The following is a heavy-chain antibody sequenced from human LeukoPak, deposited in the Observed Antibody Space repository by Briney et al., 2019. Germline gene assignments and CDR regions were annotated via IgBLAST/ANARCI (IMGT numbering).Heavy chain of an antibody. V-gene: IGHV1-3*01. J-gene: IGHJ3*02. CDR3: ARGGRDSSGNDAFDI. Sequence: ASVKVSCKASGYTFTSYAMHWVRQAPGQRLEWMGWINAGNGNTKYSQKFQGRVTITRDTSASTAYMELSSLRSEDTAVYYCARGGRDSSGNDAFDIWGQGTMVTVSS. CDR1: GYTFTSYA. D-gene: IGHD3-22*01. CDR2: INAGNGNT.